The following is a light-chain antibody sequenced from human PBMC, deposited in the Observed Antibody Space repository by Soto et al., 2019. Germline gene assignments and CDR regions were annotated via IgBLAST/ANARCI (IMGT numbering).Light chain of an antibody. J-gene: IGKJ4*01. CDR3: QQYGDSPRGT. Sequence: EVVLTQPPASLSLSPGERATLSCGASQIVSSNYLAWYQHKPGLAPRLLIYDASTRATGVPDRFRGSGSGTDFTLTINRLEPEDSAVYYCQQYGDSPRGTFGGGTKVEIK. CDR2: DAS. CDR1: QIVSSNY. V-gene: IGKV3D-20*01.